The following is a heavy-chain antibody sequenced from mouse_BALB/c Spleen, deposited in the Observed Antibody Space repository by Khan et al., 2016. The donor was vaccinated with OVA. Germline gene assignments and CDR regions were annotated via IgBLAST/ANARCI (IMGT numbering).Heavy chain of an antibody. CDR2: ISSGGDYT. V-gene: IGHV5-6*02. CDR1: GFTFSSYS. J-gene: IGHJ3*01. CDR3: ASHLTGSFAY. D-gene: IGHD4-1*01. Sequence: DVKLVESGGDLVEPGGSLKLSCAASGFTFSSYSMSWVRQTPDKRLEWVATISSGGDYTYYPDIVKGRFTISRDNAKNTLYLQMSSLKSEDTAMYYCASHLTGSFAYWGQGTLVAGAA.